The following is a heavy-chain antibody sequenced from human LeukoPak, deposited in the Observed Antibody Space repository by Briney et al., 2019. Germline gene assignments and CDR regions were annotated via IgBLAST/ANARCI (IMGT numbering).Heavy chain of an antibody. J-gene: IGHJ5*02. V-gene: IGHV4-61*02. CDR1: GGSISSGSYY. Sequence: SETLSLTCTGSGGSISSGSYYWSWMRQPAGKGLEWIGRIYTSGSTNYNPSLKSRVTISVDPSKNQFSLKLSSVTAADTAVYYCARAVVVPAASLVFWFDPWGQGTPVTVSS. CDR2: IYTSGST. CDR3: ARAVVVPAASLVFWFDP. D-gene: IGHD2-2*01.